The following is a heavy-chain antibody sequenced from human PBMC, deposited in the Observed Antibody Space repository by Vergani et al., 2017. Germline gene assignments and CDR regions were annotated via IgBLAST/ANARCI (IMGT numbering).Heavy chain of an antibody. J-gene: IGHJ4*02. V-gene: IGHV4-38-2*01. D-gene: IGHD3-9*01. CDR1: GFSIDNGYY. Sequence: QVQLQESGPGLVKPSETLPLTCAVSGFSIDNGYYWDWIRQPPGKGLEWIGSIYRTGRTHFNPSLKSRVTISVDTSNNHFSLRLNSLTAADTAVYYCARRSGIVXDIFSGTQYFFDFWCQGTLVTVSS. CDR3: ARRSGIVXDIFSGTQYFFDF. CDR2: IYRTGRT.